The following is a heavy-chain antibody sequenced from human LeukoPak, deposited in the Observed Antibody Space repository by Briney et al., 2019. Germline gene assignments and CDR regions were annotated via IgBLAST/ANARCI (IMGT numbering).Heavy chain of an antibody. D-gene: IGHD6-19*01. Sequence: SETLSLTCTVSGGSISSSSYYWGWIRQPPGKGLEWIGYIYYSGSTNYNPSLKSRVTISVDTSKNQFSLKLSSVTGADTAVYYCARGGSSGWYEGRFDYWGQGTLVTVSS. CDR3: ARGGSSGWYEGRFDY. CDR2: IYYSGST. CDR1: GGSISSSSYY. V-gene: IGHV4-61*05. J-gene: IGHJ4*02.